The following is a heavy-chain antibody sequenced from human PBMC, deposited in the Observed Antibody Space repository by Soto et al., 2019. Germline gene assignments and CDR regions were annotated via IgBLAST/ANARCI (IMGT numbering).Heavy chain of an antibody. CDR1: GYTFTSYG. Sequence: VASVKVSCEASGYTFTSYGISWVRQAPGQGLEWMGWISAYNGNTNYAQKLQGRVTMTTDTSTSTAYMELRSLRSDDTAVYYCARGAASSYYYGMDVWGQGTTVTVSS. V-gene: IGHV1-18*01. CDR2: ISAYNGNT. D-gene: IGHD2-15*01. J-gene: IGHJ6*02. CDR3: ARGAASSYYYGMDV.